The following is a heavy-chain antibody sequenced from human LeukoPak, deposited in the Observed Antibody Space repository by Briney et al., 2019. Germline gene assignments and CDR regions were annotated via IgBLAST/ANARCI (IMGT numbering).Heavy chain of an antibody. J-gene: IGHJ5*02. D-gene: IGHD3-22*01. CDR2: IYYSGST. Sequence: YYWSXXRQHPGKGLEWIGYIYYSGSTYYNPFLKSRVTISVDTSKNQFSLKLSSVTAADTAVYYCARDSRPYYYDSSGYPVNWFDPWGQGTLVTVSS. CDR1: YY. V-gene: IGHV4-31*02. CDR3: ARDSRPYYYDSSGYPVNWFDP.